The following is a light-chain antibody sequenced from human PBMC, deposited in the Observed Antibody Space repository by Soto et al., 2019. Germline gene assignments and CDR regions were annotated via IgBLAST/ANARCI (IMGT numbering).Light chain of an antibody. J-gene: IGKJ1*01. CDR1: QSVSSSY. V-gene: IGKV3-20*01. CDR2: GAS. CDR3: QQYGSSPWT. Sequence: EIVLTQPPGTLSLSPGARATLSCRASQSVSSSYLAWYQQKPGQAPRLLIYGASSRAIGIPDRFSGSGSGTDFTLTISRLEPEDFAVYYCQQYGSSPWTFGQGTKVEIK.